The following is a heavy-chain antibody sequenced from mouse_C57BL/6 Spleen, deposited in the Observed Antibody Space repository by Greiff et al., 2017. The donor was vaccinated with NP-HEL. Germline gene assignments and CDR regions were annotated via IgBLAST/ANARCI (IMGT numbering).Heavy chain of an antibody. V-gene: IGHV3-6*01. J-gene: IGHJ2*01. CDR1: GYSITSGYY. CDR3: ASYYSNSYYFDY. Sequence: EVKLVESGPGLVKPSQSLSLTCSVTGYSITSGYYWNWIRQFPGNKLEWMGYISYDGSNNYNPSLKNRISITRDTSKNQFFLKLNSVTTEDTATYYCASYYSNSYYFDYWGQGTTLTVSS. D-gene: IGHD2-5*01. CDR2: ISYDGSN.